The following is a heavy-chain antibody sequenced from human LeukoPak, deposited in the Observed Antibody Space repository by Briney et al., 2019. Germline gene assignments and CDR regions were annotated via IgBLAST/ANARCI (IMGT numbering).Heavy chain of an antibody. CDR3: ARVKSTPKSGYSSGWYEWPYYYYMDV. V-gene: IGHV4-59*01. Sequence: PSETLSLTCTVSGGSISSYYWSWIRQPPGKGLEWIGYIYYSGSTNYNPSLKSRVTISVDTSKNQFSLKLSSVTAADTAVYYCARVKSTPKSGYSSGWYEWPYYYYMDVWGKGTTVTISS. CDR2: IYYSGST. J-gene: IGHJ6*03. CDR1: GGSISSYY. D-gene: IGHD6-19*01.